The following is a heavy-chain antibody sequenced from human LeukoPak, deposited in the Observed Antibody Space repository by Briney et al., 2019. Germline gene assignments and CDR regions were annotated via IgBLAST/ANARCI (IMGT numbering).Heavy chain of an antibody. D-gene: IGHD2-8*01. J-gene: IGHJ4*02. Sequence: SETLSLTCTVSGGSISSGDYYWSWIRQPPGKGLEWIGYIYYSGSTYYNPSLKSRVTISVDTSKNQFSLKLSSVTAADAAVYYCARERTNGFYRLFDYWGQGTLVTVSS. CDR3: ARERTNGFYRLFDY. V-gene: IGHV4-30-4*02. CDR2: IYYSGST. CDR1: GGSISSGDYY.